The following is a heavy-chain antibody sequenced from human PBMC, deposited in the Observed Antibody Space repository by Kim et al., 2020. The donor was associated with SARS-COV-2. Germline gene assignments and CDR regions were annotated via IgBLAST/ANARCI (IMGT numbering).Heavy chain of an antibody. CDR3: VRYGRGRQLSVYY. CDR2: IRNKANSYTT. Sequence: GGSLRLSCAASGFTFSDYYMDWVRQAPGKGLEWVGRIRNKANSYTTEYAATVKGRIGISSDDYKNSLYMQMVSPKTEDTAEYYCVRYGRGRQLSVYYWG. D-gene: IGHD6-25*01. CDR1: GFTFSDYY. V-gene: IGHV3-72*01. J-gene: IGHJ4*01.